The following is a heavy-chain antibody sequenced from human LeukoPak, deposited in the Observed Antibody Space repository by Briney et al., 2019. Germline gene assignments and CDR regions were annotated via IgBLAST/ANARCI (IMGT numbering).Heavy chain of an antibody. D-gene: IGHD2-15*01. CDR3: ARVLTLDYYMDV. CDR2: IYYSGST. Sequence: PSETLSLTCTVSGGSISSYYWSWIRQPPGKGLEWIGYIYYSGSTNYNPSLKSRVTMSVDTSKNQFSLKLSSLTAADTAVYYCARVLTLDYYMDVWGKGTTVTVSS. CDR1: GGSISSYY. V-gene: IGHV4-59*12. J-gene: IGHJ6*03.